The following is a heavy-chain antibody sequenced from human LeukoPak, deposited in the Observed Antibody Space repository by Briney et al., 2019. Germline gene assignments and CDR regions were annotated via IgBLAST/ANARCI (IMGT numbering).Heavy chain of an antibody. CDR1: GFTFSNYG. J-gene: IGHJ4*02. V-gene: IGHV3-30*19. D-gene: IGHD3-22*01. CDR2: ISYDGSNK. Sequence: GGSLRLSCGASGFTFSNYGMLWVRQAPGKGLEGVAVISYDGSNKYYADSVKGRFTISRDNSKNTLYLQMNSLRAEDTAVYYCARDFPYYYDSSGLWGNFDYWGQGTLVTVSS. CDR3: ARDFPYYYDSSGLWGNFDY.